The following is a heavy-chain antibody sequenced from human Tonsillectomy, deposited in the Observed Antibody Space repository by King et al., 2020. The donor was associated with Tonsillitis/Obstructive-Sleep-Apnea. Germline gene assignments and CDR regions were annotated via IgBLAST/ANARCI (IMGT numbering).Heavy chain of an antibody. CDR2: ISSSGSTI. D-gene: IGHD3-22*01. CDR3: ATLPPVGSSCYSVYFDY. Sequence: EVQLVESGGGLVQPGGSLRLSCAASGFSLSTYEMNWVRQAPGKGLEWVSYISSSGSTIYYADSVKGRFTISRDNAKNSLSLQMNSLRAEDTAVYYCATLPPVGSSCYSVYFDYWGQGTLVTVSS. CDR1: GFSLSTYE. V-gene: IGHV3-48*03. J-gene: IGHJ4*02.